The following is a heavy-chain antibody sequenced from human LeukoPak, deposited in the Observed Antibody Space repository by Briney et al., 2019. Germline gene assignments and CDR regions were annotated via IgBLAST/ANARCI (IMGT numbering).Heavy chain of an antibody. J-gene: IGHJ4*02. CDR1: GFTFSSYA. CDR2: ISGSGDST. Sequence: PGGSLRLSCAASGFTFSSYAMSWVRQAPGKGLEWVSVISGSGDSTYYAASVKGRFTISRDNSKNTLWLQMNSLRAEDTAVYYCAKEVGQLDYWGQGTLVTVSS. CDR3: AKEVGQLDY. V-gene: IGHV3-23*01.